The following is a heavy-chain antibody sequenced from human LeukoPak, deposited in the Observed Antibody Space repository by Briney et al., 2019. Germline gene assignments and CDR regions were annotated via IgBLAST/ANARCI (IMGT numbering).Heavy chain of an antibody. CDR1: GFTFSSYE. CDR3: AELGITMIEGV. CDR2: ISSSGSTI. J-gene: IGHJ6*04. Sequence: GGSLRLSCAASGFTFSSYEMNWVRQAPGKGLEWVSYISSSGSTIYYADSVKGRFTISRDNDKKSLYLQMNSLRAEDTAVYYCAELGITMIEGVWGKGTTVTISS. D-gene: IGHD3-22*01. V-gene: IGHV3-48*03.